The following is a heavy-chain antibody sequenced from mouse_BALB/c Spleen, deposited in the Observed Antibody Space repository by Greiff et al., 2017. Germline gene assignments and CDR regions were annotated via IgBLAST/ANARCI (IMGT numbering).Heavy chain of an antibody. D-gene: IGHD2-14*01. V-gene: IGHV5-4*02. J-gene: IGHJ3*01. CDR1: GFTFSDYY. Sequence: DVMLVESGGGLVKPGGSLKLSCAASGFTFSDYYMYWVRQTPEKRLEWVATISDGGSYTYYPDSVKGRFTISRDNAKNNLYLQMSSLKSEDTAMYYCARDRNYRSAWFAYWGQGTLVTVSA. CDR3: ARDRNYRSAWFAY. CDR2: ISDGGSYT.